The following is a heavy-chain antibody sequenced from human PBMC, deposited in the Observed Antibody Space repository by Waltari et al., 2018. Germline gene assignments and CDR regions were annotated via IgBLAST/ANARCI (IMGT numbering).Heavy chain of an antibody. J-gene: IGHJ5*02. CDR1: GYTFTSYD. CDR3: ARDKYQLLSLGNWFDP. CDR2: MNPNSGNT. V-gene: IGHV1-8*01. Sequence: QVQLVQSGAEVKKPGASVKVSCKASGYTFTSYDINWVRQATGQGLEWMGWMNPNSGNTGHAQKFQGRVTMTRNTSISTAYMELSSLRSEDTAVYYCARDKYQLLSLGNWFDPWGQGTLVTVSS. D-gene: IGHD2-2*01.